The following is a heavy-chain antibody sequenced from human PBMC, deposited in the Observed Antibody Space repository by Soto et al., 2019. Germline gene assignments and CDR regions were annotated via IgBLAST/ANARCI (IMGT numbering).Heavy chain of an antibody. CDR2: ISGSGGST. J-gene: IGHJ6*02. Sequence: GGSLRLSCAASGFTFSSYAMSWVRQAPGKGLEWVSSISGSGGSTYYADSVKGRFTISRDNSKNTLYLQMNSLRAEDTAVYYCAKQNTIFGVVIDFYYYGMDVWGQGTTVTVSS. CDR1: GFTFSSYA. CDR3: AKQNTIFGVVIDFYYYGMDV. D-gene: IGHD3-3*01. V-gene: IGHV3-23*01.